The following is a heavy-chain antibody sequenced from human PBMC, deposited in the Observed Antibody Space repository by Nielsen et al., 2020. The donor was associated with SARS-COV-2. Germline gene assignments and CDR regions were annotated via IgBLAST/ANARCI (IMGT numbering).Heavy chain of an antibody. CDR2: ISSSSSYI. CDR1: GFTFSSYS. Sequence: GESLKISCAASGFTFSSYSMNWVRQAPGKGLEWVSSISSSSSYIYYADSVKGRFTISRDNAKNSLYLQMNSLRAEDTAVYYCATDSSGDAFDNWGQGTMVTVSS. D-gene: IGHD3-22*01. J-gene: IGHJ3*02. CDR3: ATDSSGDAFDN. V-gene: IGHV3-21*01.